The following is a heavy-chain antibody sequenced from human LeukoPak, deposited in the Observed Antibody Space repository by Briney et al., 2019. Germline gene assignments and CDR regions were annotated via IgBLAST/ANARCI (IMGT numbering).Heavy chain of an antibody. D-gene: IGHD5-24*01. CDR2: INAGNGNT. CDR3: ARCRVYYYGMDV. Sequence: ASMKVSCKASGYTFTSYAMHWVRQAPGQRLEWMGWINAGNGNTKYSQKFQGRVTITRDTSASTAYMELSSLRSEDTAVYYCARCRVYYYGMDVWGQGTTVTVSS. V-gene: IGHV1-3*01. J-gene: IGHJ6*02. CDR1: GYTFTSYA.